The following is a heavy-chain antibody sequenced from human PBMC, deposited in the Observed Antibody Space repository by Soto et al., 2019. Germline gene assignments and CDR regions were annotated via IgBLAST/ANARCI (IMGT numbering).Heavy chain of an antibody. J-gene: IGHJ4*02. Sequence: GASVKVSCKASENTFSTYLVHWVRQVHGQGLEWMGWHNGYNGQTEYSQKFQGRVTITRDTSAKTAYLELRSLTSEDTAVYYCAGPHDRAGLGTWGQRTLVTVSS. V-gene: IGHV1-3*01. CDR1: ENTFSTYL. CDR2: HNGYNGQT. D-gene: IGHD1-1*01. CDR3: AGPHDRAGLGT.